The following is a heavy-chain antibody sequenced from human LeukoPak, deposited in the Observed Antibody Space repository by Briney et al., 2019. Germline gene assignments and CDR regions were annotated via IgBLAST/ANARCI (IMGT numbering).Heavy chain of an antibody. Sequence: GGSLRLSCAASGFTFSSYWMSWVRQAPGKGLEWVANIKQDGSEKYYVDSMKGRFTISRDNAKNSLYLQMNSLRAEDTAVYYCARFNQLISDAFDIWGQGTMVTVSS. CDR1: GFTFSSYW. V-gene: IGHV3-7*01. J-gene: IGHJ3*02. CDR3: ARFNQLISDAFDI. D-gene: IGHD2-2*01. CDR2: IKQDGSEK.